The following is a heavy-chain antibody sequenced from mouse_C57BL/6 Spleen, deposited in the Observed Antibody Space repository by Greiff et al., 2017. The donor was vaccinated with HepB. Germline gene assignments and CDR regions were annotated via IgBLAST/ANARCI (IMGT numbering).Heavy chain of an antibody. D-gene: IGHD2-3*01. J-gene: IGHJ3*01. V-gene: IGHV1-82*01. CDR3: ARSDGFAWFAY. CDR1: GYAFSSSW. CDR2: IYPGDGDT. Sequence: QVQLQQSGPELVKPGASVKISCKASGYAFSSSWMNWVKQRPGKGLEWIGRIYPGDGDTNYNGKFKGKATLTADKSSSTAYMQLSSLTSEDSAVYFCARSDGFAWFAYWGQGTLVTVSA.